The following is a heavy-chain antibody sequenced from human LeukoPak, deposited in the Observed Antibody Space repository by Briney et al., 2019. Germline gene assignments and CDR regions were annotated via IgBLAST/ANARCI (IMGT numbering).Heavy chain of an antibody. CDR3: AKVEQLVLFQDYYYGMDV. V-gene: IGHV3-23*01. CDR1: GFTFSSYA. D-gene: IGHD6-6*01. CDR2: ISGSGGST. Sequence: GGSLRLSCAASGFTFSSYAMSWVRQAPGKGLEWVSAISGSGGSTYYADSVKGRFTISRDNSKNTPYLQMNSLRAEDTAVYYCAKVEQLVLFQDYYYGMDVWGQGTTVTVSS. J-gene: IGHJ6*02.